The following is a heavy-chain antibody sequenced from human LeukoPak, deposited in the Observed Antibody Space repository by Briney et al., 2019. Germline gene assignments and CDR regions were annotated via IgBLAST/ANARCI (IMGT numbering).Heavy chain of an antibody. Sequence: PSETLSLTCTVSGGSISSGSYYWSWIRQPAGKGLEWIGRIYTSGSTNYNPSLKSRVTISVDTSKNQFSLKLSSVTAADTAVYYCARGSSSWYGRYNWFDPWGQGTLVTVSS. V-gene: IGHV4-61*02. D-gene: IGHD6-13*01. J-gene: IGHJ5*02. CDR2: IYTSGST. CDR3: ARGSSSWYGRYNWFDP. CDR1: GGSISSGSYY.